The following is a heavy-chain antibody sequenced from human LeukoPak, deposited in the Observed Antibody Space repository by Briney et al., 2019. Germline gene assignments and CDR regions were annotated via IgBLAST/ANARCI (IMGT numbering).Heavy chain of an antibody. CDR1: GGTFSSYA. Sequence: GSSVKVSCKASGGTFSSYAISWVRQAPGQGLEWMGGIIPIFGTANYAQKFQGRVTITTDESTSTAYMELSSLRSEDTAVYYCARVFGGTTISWFDPWGQGTLSPSPQ. D-gene: IGHD1-7*01. CDR2: IIPIFGTA. V-gene: IGHV1-69*05. J-gene: IGHJ5*02. CDR3: ARVFGGTTISWFDP.